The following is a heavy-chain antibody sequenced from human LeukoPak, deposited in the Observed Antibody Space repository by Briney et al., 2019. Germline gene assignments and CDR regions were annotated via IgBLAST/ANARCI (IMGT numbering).Heavy chain of an antibody. CDR1: GYSFTSYW. D-gene: IGHD4-17*01. Sequence: GESLKISCKGSGYSFTSYWIGWVRQMPGKGLEWMGIIHPGDSETRYSPSFQGQVTISADKSISTVYLQWSSLKASDSAIYYCARRDYGLPDYWGQGTLVTVSS. CDR2: IHPGDSET. V-gene: IGHV5-51*01. CDR3: ARRDYGLPDY. J-gene: IGHJ4*02.